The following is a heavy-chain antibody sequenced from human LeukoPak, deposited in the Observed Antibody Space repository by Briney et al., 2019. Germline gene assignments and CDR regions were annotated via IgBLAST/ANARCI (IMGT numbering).Heavy chain of an antibody. J-gene: IGHJ5*02. CDR3: ASFRRFCTSASCNLGFDP. CDR1: GGSFSGYY. D-gene: IGHD2-2*01. Sequence: SETLSLTCAVYGGSFSGYYWSWIRQPPGKGLEWIGEIYHSGSTNYNPSLKSRVTISVDKSKNHFSLNLSSVTAADTAVYYCASFRRFCTSASCNLGFDPWGQGTLVTVSS. V-gene: IGHV4-34*01. CDR2: IYHSGST.